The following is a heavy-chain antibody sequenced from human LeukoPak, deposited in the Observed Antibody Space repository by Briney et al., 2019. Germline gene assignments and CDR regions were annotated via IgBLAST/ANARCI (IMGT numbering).Heavy chain of an antibody. V-gene: IGHV3-7*01. CDR2: IKEDGREK. D-gene: IGHD3-10*01. Sequence: GGSLRLSCATSRFTFSNSWMSWVRQAPGKGLECVANIKEDGREKYYVDSVKGRFTISRDNAKNSLYLQMSSLRAEDTAVYYCARGGRPDYWGQGTLVTVSS. J-gene: IGHJ4*02. CDR3: ARGGRPDY. CDR1: RFTFSNSW.